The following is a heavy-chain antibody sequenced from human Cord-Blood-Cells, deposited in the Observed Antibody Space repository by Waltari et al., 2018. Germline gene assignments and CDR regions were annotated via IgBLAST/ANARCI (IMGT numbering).Heavy chain of an antibody. J-gene: IGHJ5*02. CDR3: ARDRVGWFDP. CDR1: GFTVSSNY. Sequence: EVQLVESGGGLVQPGGSLRLSCAASGFTVSSNYMSWVRQAPGKGLEWGSVIYSGGSTYYADSGKGRFTISRHNSKNTLYLQMNSLRAEDTAVYYCARDRVGWFDPWGQGTLVTVSS. V-gene: IGHV3-53*04. CDR2: IYSGGST.